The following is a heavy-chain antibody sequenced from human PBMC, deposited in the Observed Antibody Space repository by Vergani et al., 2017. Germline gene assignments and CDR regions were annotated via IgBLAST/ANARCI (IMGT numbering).Heavy chain of an antibody. CDR3: AKANPRNSGYDYLYYYHAMDV. Sequence: EEKMGEVGGDLVQPGGSLRLSCAASGFTFNHYAMNWVRQAPGKGLEWVSGISGSGGSTYYAGSVKGRFTISRDSSKNTLYLQMNSLSAGDTAVYYCAKANPRNSGYDYLYYYHAMDVWGQGTTVTVSS. D-gene: IGHD5-12*01. CDR2: ISGSGGST. V-gene: IGHV3-23*04. J-gene: IGHJ6*02. CDR1: GFTFNHYA.